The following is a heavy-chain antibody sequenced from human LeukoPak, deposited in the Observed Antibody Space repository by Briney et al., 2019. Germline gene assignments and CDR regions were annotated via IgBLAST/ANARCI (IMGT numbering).Heavy chain of an antibody. V-gene: IGHV4-39*07. J-gene: IGHJ4*02. CDR1: GDFISGSRYY. D-gene: IGHD6-19*01. Sequence: SETLSLTCTVSGDFISGSRYYWGWIRQAPGKGLEWFGSVYHSGSTYYNPSLKSRVTISVDKSKNQFSLKLSSVTAADTAVYYCARQGSSGWVTSRGVSGRHPLVYWGQGTLVTVSS. CDR3: ARQGSSGWVTSRGVSGRHPLVY. CDR2: VYHSGST.